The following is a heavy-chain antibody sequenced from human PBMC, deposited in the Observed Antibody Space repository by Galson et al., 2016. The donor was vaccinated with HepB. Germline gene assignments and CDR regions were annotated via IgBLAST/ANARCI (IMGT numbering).Heavy chain of an antibody. CDR2: IYYTGSA. CDR1: GGSISVDYY. CDR3: ARVSQRRRPLSGPNYVDA. V-gene: IGHV4-31*11. Sequence: TLSLTCDVSGGSISVDYYWTWIRQHPGKGLEWIGHIYYTGSACYTLALKTRVTISVDTSTNHFSLNLTSATAPDTAVYYCARVSQRRRPLSGPNYVDAWGQGTLVTVSS. D-gene: IGHD4/OR15-4a*01. J-gene: IGHJ5*02.